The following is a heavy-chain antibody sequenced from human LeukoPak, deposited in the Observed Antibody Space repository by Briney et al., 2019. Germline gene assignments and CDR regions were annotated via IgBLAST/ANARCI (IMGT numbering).Heavy chain of an antibody. CDR2: IGSSSSYI. CDR3: ARLYDSSCYYFGY. J-gene: IGHJ4*02. CDR1: GFTFSNYT. D-gene: IGHD3-22*01. Sequence: GGSLRLSCAASGFTFSNYTMHWVRQAPGKGLEWVSSIGSSSSYIYHADSVKGRFTISRDNAKNSLYLQMDSLRAEDTAVYYCARLYDSSCYYFGYWGQGTLVTVSS. V-gene: IGHV3-21*01.